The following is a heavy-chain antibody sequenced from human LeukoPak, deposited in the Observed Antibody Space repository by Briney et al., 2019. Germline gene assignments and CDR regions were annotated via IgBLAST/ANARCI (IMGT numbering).Heavy chain of an antibody. V-gene: IGHV3-21*01. D-gene: IGHD3-22*01. J-gene: IGHJ4*02. CDR2: ISSSSSYI. Sequence: GGSLRLSCAASGFTFSSYSMNWVRQAPGKGLEWVSSISSSSSYIYYADSVKGRFTISRDNAKNSLYLQMNSLRAEDTAVYYCARCSYYYDSSGYYYRGFGDYWGQGTLVTVSS. CDR1: GFTFSSYS. CDR3: ARCSYYYDSSGYYYRGFGDY.